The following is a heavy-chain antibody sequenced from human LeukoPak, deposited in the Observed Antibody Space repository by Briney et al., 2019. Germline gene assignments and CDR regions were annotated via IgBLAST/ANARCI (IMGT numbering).Heavy chain of an antibody. V-gene: IGHV1-69*13. D-gene: IGHD5-12*01. J-gene: IGHJ4*02. CDR3: ARSNSGYDSDFDY. CDR1: GGTFSSYA. Sequence: SVKVSCKASGGTFSSYAISWVRQAPGQGLEWMGGIIPIFGTANYAQKFQGRVTITADESTSTAHMELSSLRSEDTAVYYCARSNSGYDSDFDYWGQGTLVTVSS. CDR2: IIPIFGTA.